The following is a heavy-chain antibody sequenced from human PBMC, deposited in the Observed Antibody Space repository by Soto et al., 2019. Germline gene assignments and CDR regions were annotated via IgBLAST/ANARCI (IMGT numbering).Heavy chain of an antibody. D-gene: IGHD3-10*01. Sequence: QVQLVESGGGVVQPGRSLRLSCAASGFTFSSYAMHWVRQAPGKGLEWVAVISYDGSNKYYADSVKGRFTISRDNSKNTLYLQMNGLRAEDTAVYYCARDMYYYGSGSSGYFDYWGQGTLVTVSS. CDR3: ARDMYYYGSGSSGYFDY. J-gene: IGHJ4*02. CDR1: GFTFSSYA. V-gene: IGHV3-30-3*01. CDR2: ISYDGSNK.